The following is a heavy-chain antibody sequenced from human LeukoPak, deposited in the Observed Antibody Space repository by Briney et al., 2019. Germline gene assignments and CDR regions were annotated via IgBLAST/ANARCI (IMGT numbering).Heavy chain of an antibody. CDR2: ISSSGGTI. V-gene: IGHV3-11*04. CDR3: AGYSSGWFGAFHI. J-gene: IGHJ3*02. Sequence: PGGSLRLSCAASGFTFSDYYMNWIRQAPGKGLEWISYISSSGGTIYYADSVKGRFTISRDNAKNSLYLQMNSLRAEATAVYYCAGYSSGWFGAFHIWGQGTMVTVSS. D-gene: IGHD6-19*01. CDR1: GFTFSDYY.